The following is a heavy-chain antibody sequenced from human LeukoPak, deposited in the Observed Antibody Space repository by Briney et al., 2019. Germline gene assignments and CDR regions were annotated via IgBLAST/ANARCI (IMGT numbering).Heavy chain of an antibody. CDR1: GFTFSDYA. D-gene: IGHD1-26*01. CDR2: ISGSGIMT. J-gene: IGHJ4*02. Sequence: GGSLRLSCATSGFTFSDYAMTLVRQAPGKGLEWVATISGSGIMTYYADSVKGRFTVSGDNSKNMVYLQMNSLTAADTAVYYCAKDRSIGTYYTFDHWGQGTLVTVSS. CDR3: AKDRSIGTYYTFDH. V-gene: IGHV3-23*01.